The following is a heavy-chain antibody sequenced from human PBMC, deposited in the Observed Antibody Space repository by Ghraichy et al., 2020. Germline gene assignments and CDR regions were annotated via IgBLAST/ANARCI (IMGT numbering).Heavy chain of an antibody. CDR3: ARAPYSSSYGWFDP. J-gene: IGHJ5*02. CDR1: GFTFSSYW. Sequence: GGSLRLSCAASGFTFSSYWMHWVRQAPGKGLVWVSRMNSDGSSTDYADSVKGRFTISRDNAKNTLYLQLNSLRAEDTAVYYCARAPYSSSYGWFDPWGQGTLVTVSS. D-gene: IGHD6-6*01. V-gene: IGHV3-74*01. CDR2: MNSDGSST.